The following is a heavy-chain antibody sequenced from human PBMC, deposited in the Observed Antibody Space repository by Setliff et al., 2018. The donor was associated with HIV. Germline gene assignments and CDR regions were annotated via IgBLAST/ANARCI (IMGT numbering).Heavy chain of an antibody. V-gene: IGHV4-31*03. CDR1: GGSITSGGDS. J-gene: IGHJ3*02. Sequence: ASETLSLTCIVSGGSITSGGDSWSWIRQHPGKGLKWIGYISYSGITYYDPSLKSRLTMSVDTSNNQFSLKLSSATAADTAVYYCARVLGVRRDYYDSSAPLRAAFDIWGQGTMVTVSS. D-gene: IGHD3-22*01. CDR2: ISYSGIT. CDR3: ARVLGVRRDYYDSSAPLRAAFDI.